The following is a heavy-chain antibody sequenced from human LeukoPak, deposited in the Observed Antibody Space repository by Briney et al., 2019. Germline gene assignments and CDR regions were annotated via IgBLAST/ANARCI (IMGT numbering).Heavy chain of an antibody. V-gene: IGHV4-31*03. J-gene: IGHJ4*02. CDR2: IYYSGST. Sequence: YPSETLSLTCTVSGGSISSGGYYWSWIRQHPGKGLEWIGYIYYSGSTYYNPSLKSRVTISVDTSKNQFSLKLSSVTAADTAVYYCARGGPRYCSSTSCYSFDYWGQGTLVTVSS. CDR1: GGSISSGGYY. D-gene: IGHD2-2*01. CDR3: ARGGPRYCSSTSCYSFDY.